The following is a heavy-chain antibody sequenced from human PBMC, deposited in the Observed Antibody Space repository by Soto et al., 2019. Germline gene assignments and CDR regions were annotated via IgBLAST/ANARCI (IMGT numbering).Heavy chain of an antibody. V-gene: IGHV4-31*03. CDR3: ARTDTAMAHGYYYGMDV. Sequence: SETLSLTCTVSGGSISSGGYYWSWIRQHPGKGLEWIGYIYYSGSTYYNPSLKSRVTISVDTSKNQFSLKLSSVTAADTAVYYCARTDTAMAHGYYYGMDVWGQGTTVTVSS. CDR1: GGSISSGGYY. D-gene: IGHD5-18*01. J-gene: IGHJ6*02. CDR2: IYYSGST.